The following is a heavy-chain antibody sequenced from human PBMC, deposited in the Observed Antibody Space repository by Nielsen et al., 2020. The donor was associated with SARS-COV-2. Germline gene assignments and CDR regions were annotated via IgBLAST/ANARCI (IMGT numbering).Heavy chain of an antibody. CDR3: ARDGLAVRGVIRYYYYYGMDV. D-gene: IGHD3-10*01. J-gene: IGHJ6*02. CDR1: GFTFSSYS. CDR2: VSRSSRSL. Sequence: GESLKISCAASGFTFSSYSTHWVRQAPGKGLEWVSWVSRSSRSLYSADSVRGRFTISRDNAKNSLYLQMNSLRAEDTAVYYCARDGLAVRGVIRYYYYYGMDVWGQGTTVTVSS. V-gene: IGHV3-48*01.